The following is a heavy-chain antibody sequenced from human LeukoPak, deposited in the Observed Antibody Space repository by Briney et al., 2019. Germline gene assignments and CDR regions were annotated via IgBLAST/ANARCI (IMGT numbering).Heavy chain of an antibody. V-gene: IGHV4-34*01. J-gene: IGHJ4*02. CDR2: INHSGST. D-gene: IGHD2-15*01. Sequence: SETLSLTCAVYGGSLSGYYWSWIRQPPGKGLEWIGEINHSGSTNYNPSLKSRVTISVDTSKNQFSLKLSSVTAADTAVYYCARGSQSLGYCSGGSCRAKIFDYWGQGTLVTVSS. CDR1: GGSLSGYY. CDR3: ARGSQSLGYCSGGSCRAKIFDY.